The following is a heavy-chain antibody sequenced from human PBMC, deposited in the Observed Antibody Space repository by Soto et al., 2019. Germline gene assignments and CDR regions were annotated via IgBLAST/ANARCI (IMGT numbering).Heavy chain of an antibody. Sequence: SEILSLTCTVSGGSISSSSYYWGWIRQPPGKGLEWIGSIYYSGSTYYNPSLKSRVTISVDTSKNQFSLKLSSVTAADTAVYYFARHRPIRITMVRGVIMPFDYWGQGTLVTVSS. J-gene: IGHJ4*02. CDR1: GGSISSSSYY. CDR2: IYYSGST. CDR3: ARHRPIRITMVRGVIMPFDY. D-gene: IGHD3-10*01. V-gene: IGHV4-39*01.